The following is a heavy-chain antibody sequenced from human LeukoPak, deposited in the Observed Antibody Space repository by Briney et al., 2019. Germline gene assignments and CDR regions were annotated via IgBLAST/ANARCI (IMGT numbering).Heavy chain of an antibody. Sequence: GGSLRLSCAASGFTFSSYSMNWVRQAPGKGLEWVSSISSSSSYIYYADSVKGRFTISRDNAKNSLYLQMNSLRAEDTAVYYCARKDYFYDSFDVWGQGTMVTVSS. CDR1: GFTFSSYS. CDR3: ARKDYFYDSFDV. J-gene: IGHJ3*01. CDR2: ISSSSSYI. V-gene: IGHV3-21*01. D-gene: IGHD2/OR15-2a*01.